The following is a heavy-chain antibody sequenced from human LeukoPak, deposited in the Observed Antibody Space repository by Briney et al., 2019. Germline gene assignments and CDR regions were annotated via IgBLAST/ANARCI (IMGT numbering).Heavy chain of an antibody. CDR3: ARMDVADYYYYMDV. Sequence: SETLSLTCAVYGGSFSRYYWTWIRQPPGKGLEWIGEINHSGSANYNPSLKSRVTISVDTSKNQFSLKLSSVTAADTAVYYCARMDVADYYYYMDVWGKGTTVTVSS. D-gene: IGHD6-19*01. CDR2: INHSGSA. CDR1: GGSFSRYY. J-gene: IGHJ6*03. V-gene: IGHV4-34*01.